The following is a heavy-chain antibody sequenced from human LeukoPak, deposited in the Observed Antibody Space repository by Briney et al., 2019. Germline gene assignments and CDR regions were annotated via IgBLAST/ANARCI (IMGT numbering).Heavy chain of an antibody. CDR2: ISAYNGNT. CDR1: GYTFTSYG. CDR3: ARDRRRIAAAGNIDY. J-gene: IGHJ4*02. D-gene: IGHD6-13*01. Sequence: ASVKVSCKASGYTFTSYGISWVRQAPGQGLEWMGWISAYNGNTNYAQKLQGRVTMTTDTSTSTAYMELRSLRSDDTAVYYCARDRRRIAAAGNIDYWGQGTLVTDSS. V-gene: IGHV1-18*01.